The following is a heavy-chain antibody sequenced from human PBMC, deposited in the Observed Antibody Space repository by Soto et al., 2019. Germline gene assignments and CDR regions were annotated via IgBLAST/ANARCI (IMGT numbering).Heavy chain of an antibody. Sequence: GGALRLCCAASLFTFSYHYMDCVRQAPGKGLEWVGRTRNKANSYTTEYAASEKGRFTISRDDSKNSLYLQMNSLKTEDTAVYYCARDYYDSSGYYSSWYFDLWGRGTLVTVS. CDR1: LFTFSYHY. J-gene: IGHJ2*01. CDR2: TRNKANSYTT. D-gene: IGHD3-22*01. V-gene: IGHV3-72*01. CDR3: ARDYYDSSGYYSSWYFDL.